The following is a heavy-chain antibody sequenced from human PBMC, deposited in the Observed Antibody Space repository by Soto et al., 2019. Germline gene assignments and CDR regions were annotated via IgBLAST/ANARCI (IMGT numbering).Heavy chain of an antibody. Sequence: QVQLQESGPGLVKPSETLSLTCTVSGGSISSYFWSWIRQPPGKGLEWIGYIYYNGNTNYNPSLKSRVTISVDTSKNQFSLKLRSVTAADTAVYYCARRLSSSWSGSFDYWGQGTLVTVSS. CDR1: GGSISSYF. CDR2: IYYNGNT. CDR3: ARRLSSSWSGSFDY. V-gene: IGHV4-59*08. J-gene: IGHJ4*02. D-gene: IGHD6-13*01.